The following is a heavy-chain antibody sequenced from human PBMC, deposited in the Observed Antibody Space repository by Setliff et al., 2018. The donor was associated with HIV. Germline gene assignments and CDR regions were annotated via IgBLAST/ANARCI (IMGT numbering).Heavy chain of an antibody. J-gene: IGHJ3*02. V-gene: IGHV4-39*07. D-gene: IGHD4-17*01. CDR2: GFHSGTT. CDR1: GGSISSSSYY. Sequence: SETLSLTCTVSGGSISSSSYYWGWIRQSPGKGLEWIGSGFHSGTTYYNPSLKSRVTISVDTSKNQLSLKVTSVTAADTAVYYCARALIPIYEDSNYDEENYIFDIWGLGTMVTVSS. CDR3: ARALIPIYEDSNYDEENYIFDI.